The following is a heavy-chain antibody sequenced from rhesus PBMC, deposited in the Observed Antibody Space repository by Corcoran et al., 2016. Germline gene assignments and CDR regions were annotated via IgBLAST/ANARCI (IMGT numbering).Heavy chain of an antibody. CDR3: ARHKLDVNTVTYHFDY. J-gene: IGHJ4*01. CDR2: ISHPSGSNT. V-gene: IGHV3-110*01. CDR1: GFTFSSYC. D-gene: IGHD4-23*01. Sequence: EVQLVESGGGLVQPGGSLRLSCAASGFTFSSYCMHWVRTAPGKGLEWVSSISHPSGSNTYYLGPVKGRFTISRDKAKNTLYLQMNSLRAEDTAVYYCARHKLDVNTVTYHFDYWGQGVLVTVSS.